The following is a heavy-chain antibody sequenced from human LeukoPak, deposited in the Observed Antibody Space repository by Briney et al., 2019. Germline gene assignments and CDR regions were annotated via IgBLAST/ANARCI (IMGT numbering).Heavy chain of an antibody. D-gene: IGHD1-20*01. CDR1: GGSFSGYY. V-gene: IGHV4-34*01. Sequence: SETLSLTCAVYGGSFSGYYWSWIRQPPGKGLEWIGEINHSGSTNYNPSLKSRVTISVDTSKNQFSLKLSSVTAADTAVYYCARGQTYVRYNWILRAPYFDYWGQGTLVTVSS. J-gene: IGHJ4*02. CDR2: INHSGST. CDR3: ARGQTYVRYNWILRAPYFDY.